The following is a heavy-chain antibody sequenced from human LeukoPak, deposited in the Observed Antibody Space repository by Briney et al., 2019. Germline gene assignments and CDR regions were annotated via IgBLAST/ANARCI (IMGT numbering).Heavy chain of an antibody. Sequence: SETLSLTCTVSGGSISSSSYYWSWIRQPPGKGLEWIGSIYYSGSTYYNPSLKSRVTISVDTSKNQFSLKLSSVTAADTAVYYCARDQTDYGDYVGWFDPWGQGTLVTVSS. J-gene: IGHJ5*02. CDR1: GGSISSSSYY. D-gene: IGHD4-17*01. CDR3: ARDQTDYGDYVGWFDP. V-gene: IGHV4-39*07. CDR2: IYYSGST.